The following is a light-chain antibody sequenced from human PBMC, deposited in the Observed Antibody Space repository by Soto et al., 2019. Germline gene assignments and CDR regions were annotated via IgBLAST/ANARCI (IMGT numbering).Light chain of an antibody. CDR3: QQYNSYTWT. Sequence: GDRVTITCRASQSISSWLAWYQQKPGKAPKLLIYDASSLESGVPSRFSGSGSGTEFTLTISSLQPDDFATYYCQQYNSYTWTFGQGTKVDIK. V-gene: IGKV1-5*01. J-gene: IGKJ1*01. CDR2: DAS. CDR1: QSISSW.